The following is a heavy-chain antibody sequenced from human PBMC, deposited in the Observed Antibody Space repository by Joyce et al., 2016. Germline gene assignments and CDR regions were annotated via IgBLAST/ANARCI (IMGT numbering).Heavy chain of an antibody. Sequence: QVQLQESGPGLVKPSETLSLTCTVSGVSFPTFYWNWVRQPPGKGLEWIGHIYYSGSTNYNPSLKSRLTISVDTSKSQFSLKLTSLTAADTAVYYCAGGSGDYWGQGTLVTVSS. CDR1: GVSFPTFY. D-gene: IGHD3-10*01. CDR3: AGGSGDY. CDR2: IYYSGST. J-gene: IGHJ4*02. V-gene: IGHV4-59*01.